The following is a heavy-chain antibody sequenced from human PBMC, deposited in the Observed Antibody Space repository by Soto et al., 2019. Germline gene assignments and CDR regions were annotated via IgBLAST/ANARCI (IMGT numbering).Heavy chain of an antibody. CDR1: GFTFTSSA. Sequence: ASVKVSCKASGFTFTSSAMQWVRQARGQRLEWIGWIVVGSGNTNYAQKFQERVTITRDMSTSTAYMELSSLRSEDTAVYYCAASTDYYDSSGYYGTGVGGWYYGMDVWGQGTTVTVSS. CDR3: AASTDYYDSSGYYGTGVGGWYYGMDV. CDR2: IVVGSGNT. V-gene: IGHV1-58*02. J-gene: IGHJ6*02. D-gene: IGHD3-22*01.